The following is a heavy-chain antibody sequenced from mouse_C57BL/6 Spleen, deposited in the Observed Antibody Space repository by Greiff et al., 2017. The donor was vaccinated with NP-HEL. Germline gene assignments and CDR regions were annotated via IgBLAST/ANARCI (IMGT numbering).Heavy chain of an antibody. Sequence: DVMLVESGGDLVKPGGSLKLSCAASGFTFSSYGMSWVRQTPDKRLEWVATISSGGSYTYYPDSVKGRFTISRDNAKNILYLQMSSLKSEDTAMYYCAREDGREAMDYWGQGTSVTVSS. J-gene: IGHJ4*01. CDR2: ISSGGSYT. D-gene: IGHD1-1*01. V-gene: IGHV5-6*02. CDR3: AREDGREAMDY. CDR1: GFTFSSYG.